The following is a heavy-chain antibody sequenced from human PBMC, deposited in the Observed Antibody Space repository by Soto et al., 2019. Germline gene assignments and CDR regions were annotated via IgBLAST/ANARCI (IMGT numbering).Heavy chain of an antibody. CDR3: ARGNDIYDY. V-gene: IGHV3-11*01. CDR2: IRSSDNTR. J-gene: IGHJ4*02. D-gene: IGHD2-21*01. Sequence: GGSLRLSCAASGFRFSDYYMSWIRQAPGKGLEWVSYIRSSDNTRYYADSVKGRFTISRDNAKNSLYLQMNSLRAEDTAVYYCARGNDIYDYWGQGILVTVSS. CDR1: GFRFSDYY.